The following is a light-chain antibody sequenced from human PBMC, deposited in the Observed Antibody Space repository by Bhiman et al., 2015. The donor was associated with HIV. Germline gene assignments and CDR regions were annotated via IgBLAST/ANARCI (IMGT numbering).Light chain of an antibody. CDR1: GSNIGARHD. J-gene: IGLJ1*01. Sequence: QSVLTQPPSVSGAPGQRITVSCTGTGSNIGARHDVHWYQQLPGRPPKLLIFGNNNRPSGVPDRFSGSKSGTSASLAITGLQADDEADYFCQSYDSSLSALVFGPGTKVTVL. CDR2: GNN. V-gene: IGLV1-40*01. CDR3: QSYDSSLSALV.